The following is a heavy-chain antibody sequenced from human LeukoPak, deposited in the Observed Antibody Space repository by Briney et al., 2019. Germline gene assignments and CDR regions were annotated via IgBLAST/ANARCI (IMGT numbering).Heavy chain of an antibody. CDR1: GFTFDDYA. J-gene: IGHJ4*02. CDR2: ISWNSGSI. V-gene: IGHV3-9*01. CDR3: AKDTAGRAPYYFDY. Sequence: PGRSLRLSCAASGFTFDDYAMHWVRQAPGKGLEWVSGISWNSGSIGYADSVKGRFTISRDNSKNTLYLQMNSLRAEDTAVYYCAKDTAGRAPYYFDYWGQGTLVTVSS. D-gene: IGHD6-19*01.